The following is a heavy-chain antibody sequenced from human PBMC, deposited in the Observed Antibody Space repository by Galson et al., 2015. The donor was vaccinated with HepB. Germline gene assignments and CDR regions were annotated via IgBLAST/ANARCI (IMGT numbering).Heavy chain of an antibody. J-gene: IGHJ4*02. CDR3: ARAPGRDLGPYYFDY. D-gene: IGHD5-24*01. V-gene: IGHV3-66*01. CDR1: GFTVSSNY. Sequence: SLRLSCAASGFTVSSNYMSWVRQAPGKGLEWVSVIYSGGSTYYADSVKGRFTISRDNSKNTLYLQMNSLRAEDTAVYYCARAPGRDLGPYYFDYWGQGTLVTVSS. CDR2: IYSGGST.